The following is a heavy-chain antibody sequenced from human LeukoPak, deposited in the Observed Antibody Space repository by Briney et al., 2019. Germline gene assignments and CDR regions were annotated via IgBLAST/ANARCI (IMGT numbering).Heavy chain of an antibody. Sequence: TGGSLRLSCAASGFTFDDYAIHWVRQAPGKGLEWVSLISGDGGSTYYADSVKGRFTISRDNSKNTLYLQMNSLRPEDTAVYYCARYYGSGRGYYGLDVWGQGTTVTVFS. V-gene: IGHV3-43*02. D-gene: IGHD3-10*01. CDR2: ISGDGGST. CDR1: GFTFDDYA. CDR3: ARYYGSGRGYYGLDV. J-gene: IGHJ6*02.